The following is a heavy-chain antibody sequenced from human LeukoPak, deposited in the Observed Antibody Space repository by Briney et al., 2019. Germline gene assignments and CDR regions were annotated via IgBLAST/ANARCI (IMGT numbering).Heavy chain of an antibody. Sequence: VASVKVSCKASGYTFTTYGISWVRQAPGQGLEWMGWISPYNGNTKYAQKVQGRVTMTTDTSTSTAYMELRSLRSDDTAVYYCARDQTQIWFGEGLWYFDYWGQGTLVTVPS. CDR2: ISPYNGNT. V-gene: IGHV1-18*01. CDR1: GYTFTTYG. J-gene: IGHJ4*02. D-gene: IGHD3-10*01. CDR3: ARDQTQIWFGEGLWYFDY.